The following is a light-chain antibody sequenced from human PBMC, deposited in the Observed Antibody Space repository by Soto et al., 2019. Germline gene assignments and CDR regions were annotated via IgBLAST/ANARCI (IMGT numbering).Light chain of an antibody. Sequence: DIQMTQSPSSLSASVGDRVTITCRASQSISSHLNWYLQKPGKAPKLLIYAASSLQSGVPSRFSGSGSGTDFTLTISSLQPEDFATYYCQQSYSTSITFGQGTRLEIK. CDR1: QSISSH. J-gene: IGKJ5*01. V-gene: IGKV1-39*01. CDR2: AAS. CDR3: QQSYSTSIT.